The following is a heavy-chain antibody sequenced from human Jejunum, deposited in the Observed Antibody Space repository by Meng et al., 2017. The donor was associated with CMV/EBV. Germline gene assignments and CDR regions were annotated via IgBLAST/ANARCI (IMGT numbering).Heavy chain of an antibody. CDR2: IIPIFGTA. CDR3: ARASLTGTADY. CDR1: VGSVSSYA. D-gene: IGHD1/OR15-1a*01. J-gene: IGHJ4*02. V-gene: IGHV1-69*05. Sequence: KASVGSVSSYAISWGRQAPGQGLEWMGGIIPIFGTANYAQKFQGRVTITTDESTSTAYMELSSLRSEDTAVYYCARASLTGTADYWGQGTLVTVSS.